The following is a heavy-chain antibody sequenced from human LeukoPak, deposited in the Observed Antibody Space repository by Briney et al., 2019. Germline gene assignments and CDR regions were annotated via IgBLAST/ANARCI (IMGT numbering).Heavy chain of an antibody. V-gene: IGHV3-30-3*01. CDR3: VFGDQGDV. CDR1: GFTFSSYA. J-gene: IGHJ6*02. D-gene: IGHD3-10*02. CDR2: ISYDGSNK. Sequence: GGSLRLSCAASGFTFSSYAMHWVRQAPGKGLEWVAVISYDGSNKYYADSVKGRFTISRDNAKNSLYLQMNSLRAEDTAVYYCVFGDQGDVWGQGTTVTVSS.